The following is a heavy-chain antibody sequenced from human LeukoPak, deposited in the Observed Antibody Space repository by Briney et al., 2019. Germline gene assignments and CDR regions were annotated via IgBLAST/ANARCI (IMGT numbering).Heavy chain of an antibody. CDR3: AKDHAHYYGSGSYFDY. V-gene: IGHV3-30*18. D-gene: IGHD3-10*01. J-gene: IGHJ4*02. CDR1: GFTFSSYG. Sequence: GGSLRLSCAASGFTFSSYGMHWVRQAPGKGLEWVAVISYDGSNKYYADSVKGRFTISRGNSKNTLYLQMNSLRAEDTAVYYCAKDHAHYYGSGSYFDYWGQGTLVTVSS. CDR2: ISYDGSNK.